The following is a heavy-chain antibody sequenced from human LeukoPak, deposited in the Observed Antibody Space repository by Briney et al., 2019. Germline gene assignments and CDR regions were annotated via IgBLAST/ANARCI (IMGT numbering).Heavy chain of an antibody. CDR3: ARGGGYGFDYPLDY. D-gene: IGHD3-9*01. CDR1: GFTVSSNY. CDR2: IRYDGSNE. V-gene: IGHV3-33*08. Sequence: GGSLRLSCAASGFTVSSNYMSWVRQAPGKGLECVAVIRYDGSNEDYLDSVKGRFTISRDNAKTTLDLQMNSLRAEDTAVYYCARGGGYGFDYPLDYWGQGSLVIVSS. J-gene: IGHJ4*02.